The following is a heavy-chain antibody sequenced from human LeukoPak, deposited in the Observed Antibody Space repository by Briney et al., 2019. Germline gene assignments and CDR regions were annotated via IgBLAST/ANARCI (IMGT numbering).Heavy chain of an antibody. Sequence: SQTLSLTCTVSGGSISSGGYYWSWIRQPSGKGLEWIGYIYHSGSTYYNPSLKSRVTISVDRSKNQFSLKLSSVTAADTAVYYCAAIVGATGWFDPWGQGTLVTVSS. J-gene: IGHJ5*02. CDR3: AAIVGATGWFDP. CDR1: GGSISSGGYY. D-gene: IGHD1-26*01. V-gene: IGHV4-30-2*01. CDR2: IYHSGST.